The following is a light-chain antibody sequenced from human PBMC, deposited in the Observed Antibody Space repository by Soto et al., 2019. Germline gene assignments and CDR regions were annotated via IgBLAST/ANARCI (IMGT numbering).Light chain of an antibody. V-gene: IGLV2-14*01. Sequence: QSALTQPASVSGSPGQSITISCTGTSSDVGGYNCVSWYQQHPGKAPKLMICDVSSRPSGVSDRFSGSKSGNTASLTISGLQAEDEADYYCSSYTTRSTVVFGTGTKVTVL. J-gene: IGLJ1*01. CDR3: SSYTTRSTVV. CDR2: DVS. CDR1: SSDVGGYNC.